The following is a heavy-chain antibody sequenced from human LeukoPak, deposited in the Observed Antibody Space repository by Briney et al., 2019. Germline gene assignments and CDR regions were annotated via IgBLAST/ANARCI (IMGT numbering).Heavy chain of an antibody. Sequence: PGGSLRVSCEASGFTFRSSWMHWVRPGPGQGLVWVSRINNDGGATTYADSVKGRFTISRDTAKSTVCVQMNTLRAEDAAEYYCARDVAYSADAWGQGTLVTVSS. CDR3: ARDVAYSADA. CDR1: GFTFRSSW. V-gene: IGHV3-74*01. J-gene: IGHJ5*02. CDR2: INNDGGAT. D-gene: IGHD5-12*01.